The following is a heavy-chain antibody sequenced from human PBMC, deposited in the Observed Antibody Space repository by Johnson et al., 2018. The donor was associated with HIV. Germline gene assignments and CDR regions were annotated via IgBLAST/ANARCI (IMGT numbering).Heavy chain of an antibody. CDR1: GFTFSNAW. J-gene: IGHJ3*02. CDR2: ISSSGSTI. CDR3: ARGDVGAFDI. Sequence: QVQLVESGGGLVQPGGSLRLSCAASGFTFSNAWMSWVRQAPGKGLEWVSYISSSGSTIYYADSLKGRFTISRDNAKNSLYLQMNSLRAEDTAVFHCARGDVGAFDIWGQGTMVTVSS. V-gene: IGHV3-11*04. D-gene: IGHD1-26*01.